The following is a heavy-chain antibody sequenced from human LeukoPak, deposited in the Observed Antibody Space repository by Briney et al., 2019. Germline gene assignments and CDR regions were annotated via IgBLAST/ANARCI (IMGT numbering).Heavy chain of an antibody. CDR3: AKDEIWGYDYVWGGLSD. V-gene: IGHV3-30*02. Sequence: GGSLRLSCAASGFTFSSYGMHWVRQAPGKGLEWVAFIRYDGSNKYYADSVKGRFTISRDNSKNTLYLQMNSLRAEDTAVYYCAKDEIWGYDYVWGGLSDWGQGTLVTVSS. J-gene: IGHJ4*02. CDR2: IRYDGSNK. CDR1: GFTFSSYG. D-gene: IGHD3-16*01.